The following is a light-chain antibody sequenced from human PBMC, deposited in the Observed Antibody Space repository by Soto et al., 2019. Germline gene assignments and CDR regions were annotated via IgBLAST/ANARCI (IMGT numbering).Light chain of an antibody. J-gene: IGKJ1*01. CDR2: KAS. CDR3: QQYNSYSGET. Sequence: DIQMTQSPSTLSASVGDRVTITCRASQSISSWLAWYQQKPGKAPNLLIYKASSLESGVPSRFSGSGSGKEFTLTISSLQPDDFATYYCQQYNSYSGETFGQGTKVEI. V-gene: IGKV1-5*03. CDR1: QSISSW.